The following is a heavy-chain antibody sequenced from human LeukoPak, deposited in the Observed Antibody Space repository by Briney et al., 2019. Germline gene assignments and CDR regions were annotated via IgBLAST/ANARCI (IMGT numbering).Heavy chain of an antibody. CDR2: INHSGIT. D-gene: IGHD6-19*01. V-gene: IGHV4-34*01. J-gene: IGHJ4*02. CDR3: ARFRQWLGYFDY. CDR1: GASFSGYY. Sequence: SETLSLTCAFYGASFSGYYWRWIRQPPGKGLEWVGEINHSGITTYNPSLKSRVTISVDTSKKQFSLKLNSVTAADTAVYYCARFRQWLGYFDYWGQGTLVIVSS.